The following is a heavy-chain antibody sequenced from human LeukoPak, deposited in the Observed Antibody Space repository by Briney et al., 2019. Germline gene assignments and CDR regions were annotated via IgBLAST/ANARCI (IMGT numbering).Heavy chain of an antibody. CDR1: GYTFTVYY. Sequence: ASVKVSFKASGYTFTVYYMHWVRQAPGQGLEWMGWINPNSGGTNYAQKFQGRVTMTRDTSISTAYMELSRLRSDDTAVYYCARALSLSYGMDVWGQGTTVTVSS. D-gene: IGHD3-16*01. CDR2: INPNSGGT. CDR3: ARALSLSYGMDV. V-gene: IGHV1-2*02. J-gene: IGHJ6*02.